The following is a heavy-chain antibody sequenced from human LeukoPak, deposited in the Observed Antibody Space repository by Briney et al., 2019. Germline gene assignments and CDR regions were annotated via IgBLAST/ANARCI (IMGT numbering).Heavy chain of an antibody. J-gene: IGHJ4*02. Sequence: TGGSLRLSCAASGFTFSSYAMSWVRQAPGKGLEWVSAISGSSGSTYYADSVKGRFTTSRDNSKNTLYLQMNSLRAEDTAVYYCAKVRFCSSTSCYRVFDYWGQGTLVTVSS. CDR3: AKVRFCSSTSCYRVFDY. CDR2: ISGSSGST. CDR1: GFTFSSYA. D-gene: IGHD2-2*02. V-gene: IGHV3-23*01.